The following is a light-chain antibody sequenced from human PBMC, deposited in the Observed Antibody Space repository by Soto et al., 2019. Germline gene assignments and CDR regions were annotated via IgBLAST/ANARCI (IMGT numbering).Light chain of an antibody. CDR2: APS. J-gene: IGKJ5*01. Sequence: ELTQSPSSLSASVGARVTFTCSTSEDISSYSVWYQQKPGAAPKLLIYAPSALPSGVESRCSGSGAGTDFTLTISSLPEEDFAVYFWQKFQNYTITVGQGTRLEIK. V-gene: IGKV1-9*01. CDR1: EDISSY. CDR3: QKFQNYTIT.